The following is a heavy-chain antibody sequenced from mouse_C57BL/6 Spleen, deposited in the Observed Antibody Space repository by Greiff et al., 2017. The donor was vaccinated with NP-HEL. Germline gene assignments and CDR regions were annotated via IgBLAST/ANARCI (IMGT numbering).Heavy chain of an antibody. CDR1: GYTFTGYW. CDR3: ARGPYYYGSSYWYFDV. Sequence: QVQLQQSGAELMKPGASVKLSCKATGYTFTGYWIEWVKQRPGHGLEWIGEILPGSGSTNYNEKFKGKATFTADTSSNTAYMQLSSLTTEDSAIYYGARGPYYYGSSYWYFDVWGTGTTVTVSS. J-gene: IGHJ1*03. CDR2: ILPGSGST. D-gene: IGHD1-1*01. V-gene: IGHV1-9*01.